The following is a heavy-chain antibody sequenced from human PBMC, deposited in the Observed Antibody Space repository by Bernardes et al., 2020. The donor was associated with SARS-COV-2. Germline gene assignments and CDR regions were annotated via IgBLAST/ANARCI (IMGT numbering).Heavy chain of an antibody. V-gene: IGHV3-7*04. CDR3: ARLGYCSSTSCSIPSQNAFDI. Sequence: GGSLRLSCAASGLTFSSYCMSWVRQAPGKGLEWVANIKQDGSEKYYVDSVKGRFTISRDNAKNSLYLQMNSLRAEDTAVYYCARLGYCSSTSCSIPSQNAFDIWGQGTMVTVSS. CDR1: GLTFSSYC. J-gene: IGHJ3*02. CDR2: IKQDGSEK. D-gene: IGHD2-2*01.